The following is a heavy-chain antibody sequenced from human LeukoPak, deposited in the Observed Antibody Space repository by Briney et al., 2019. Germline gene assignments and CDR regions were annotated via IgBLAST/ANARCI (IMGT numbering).Heavy chain of an antibody. J-gene: IGHJ4*02. V-gene: IGHV3-23*01. Sequence: PGGSLRLSCAASGFTFSSYAMSWVRQAPGKGLEWVSAISGSGGSTYYADSVKGRFTISRDNSKNTLYLQMNSLRAEDTAVYYCARAGYGSGSYFDYWGQGTLVTVSS. CDR3: ARAGYGSGSYFDY. CDR1: GFTFSSYA. D-gene: IGHD3-10*01. CDR2: ISGSGGST.